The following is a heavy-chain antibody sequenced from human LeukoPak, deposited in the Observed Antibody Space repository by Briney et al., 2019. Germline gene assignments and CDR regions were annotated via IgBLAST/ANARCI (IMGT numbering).Heavy chain of an antibody. D-gene: IGHD6-13*01. J-gene: IGHJ4*02. CDR2: MNPNSGNT. CDR1: GYTFTSYD. Sequence: ASVKVSCKASGYTFTSYDINWVRQATGQGLEWMGWMNPNSGNTGYAQKFQGGVTMTRNTSISTAYMELSSLRSEDTAVYYCAGGPKRRNYSSSWYLDYWGQGTLVTVSS. V-gene: IGHV1-8*01. CDR3: AGGPKRRNYSSSWYLDY.